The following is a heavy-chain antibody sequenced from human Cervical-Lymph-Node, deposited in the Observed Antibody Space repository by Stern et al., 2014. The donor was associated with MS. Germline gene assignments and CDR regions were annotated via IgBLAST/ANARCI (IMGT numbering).Heavy chain of an antibody. V-gene: IGHV1-69*01. Sequence: VQLVQSGAEVKKPGSSVKVSCKASGGTFTSYAISWVRQAPGQGLAWMGGIIPIFGTTSYAQKFQGRVTITADESTTTAYMELSSLRSEDTAVYYCARVGGVNWNYGYYFDYWGQGTLVTVSS. J-gene: IGHJ4*02. CDR3: ARVGGVNWNYGYYFDY. D-gene: IGHD1-7*01. CDR2: IIPIFGTT. CDR1: GGTFTSYA.